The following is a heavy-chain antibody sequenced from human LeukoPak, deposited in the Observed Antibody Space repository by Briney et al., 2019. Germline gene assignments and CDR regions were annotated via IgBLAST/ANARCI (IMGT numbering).Heavy chain of an antibody. J-gene: IGHJ4*02. CDR2: ISSNGGST. Sequence: PGGSLRLSCAASGFIFSRYSMHWVRQAPGKGLEYVSVISSNGGSTYYANSVKGRFTISRDNSKNTLYLQMDSLRDDDMAVYYCAREEPAGSTDYWSQGTLVTVSS. CDR3: AREEPAGSTDY. V-gene: IGHV3-64*01. D-gene: IGHD1-14*01. CDR1: GFIFSRYS.